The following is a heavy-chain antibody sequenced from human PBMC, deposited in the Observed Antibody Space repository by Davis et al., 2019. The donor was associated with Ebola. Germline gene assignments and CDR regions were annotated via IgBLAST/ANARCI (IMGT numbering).Heavy chain of an antibody. Sequence: ASVKVSCKASGYTFTSYGISWVRQAPGQGLEWMGWISAYNGSTNYAQKPQGRVTMTTDTSTSTAYMELRSLRSDDTAVYYCARDGALWSLYYYGMDVWGQGTTVTVSS. CDR1: GYTFTSYG. D-gene: IGHD3-10*01. CDR3: ARDGALWSLYYYGMDV. J-gene: IGHJ6*02. CDR2: ISAYNGST. V-gene: IGHV1-18*04.